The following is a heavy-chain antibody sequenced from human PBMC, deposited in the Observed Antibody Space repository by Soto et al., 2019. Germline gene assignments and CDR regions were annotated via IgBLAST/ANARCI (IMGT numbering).Heavy chain of an antibody. Sequence: ESGGDLVQSGGSLRLSCSASGFTFSSFWMSWVRQAPGKGLEWVANIKQDGSEKYYMDSVKGRFTISRDNAKNSLYLQMNSLTVEDTAVYCCARDGARVTIFGVVYPVWGQGTLVAVSS. CDR1: GFTFSSFW. CDR2: IKQDGSEK. J-gene: IGHJ4*02. V-gene: IGHV3-7*01. D-gene: IGHD3-3*01. CDR3: ARDGARVTIFGVVYPV.